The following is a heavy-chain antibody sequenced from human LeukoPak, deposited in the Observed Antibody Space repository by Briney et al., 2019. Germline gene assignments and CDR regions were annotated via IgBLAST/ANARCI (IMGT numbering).Heavy chain of an antibody. CDR2: IKQDGSKK. V-gene: IGHV3-7*04. Sequence: PGGSLRLSCVASGFPFSRYWMTWARQAPGKGLEWVANIKQDGSKKSYVDSVKGRFTISRDNAKNSLYLQMNSLRAEDTAIYYCTRVGYIDEGIDYWGQGTLVTVSS. D-gene: IGHD5-24*01. CDR1: GFPFSRYW. CDR3: TRVGYIDEGIDY. J-gene: IGHJ4*02.